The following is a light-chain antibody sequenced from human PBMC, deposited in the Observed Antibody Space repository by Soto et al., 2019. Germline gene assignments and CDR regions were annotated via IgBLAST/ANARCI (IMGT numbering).Light chain of an antibody. CDR1: SSDVGGYNY. CDR3: SSYTSRSTLV. Sequence: QSVLTQPASVSGSPGQSITISCTGTSSDVGGYNYVSWYQQHPGKAPKLMIYDVSDRPSGVSSRFSGSKSGNTASLTISGLQAEDDADYYCSSYTSRSTLVFGGGTKLTVL. CDR2: DVS. J-gene: IGLJ2*01. V-gene: IGLV2-14*01.